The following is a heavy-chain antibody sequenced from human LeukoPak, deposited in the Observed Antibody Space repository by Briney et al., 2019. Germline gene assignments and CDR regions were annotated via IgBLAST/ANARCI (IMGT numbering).Heavy chain of an antibody. J-gene: IGHJ3*02. Sequence: PGGSLRLSCAASGFTFDDYAMQWVRQAPGKGLEWVSGISWNSGSIGYADSVKGRFTISRDNAKDSLYLQMNSLRAEDTALYYCAKDLGGYDCDAFDIWGQGTMVTVSS. D-gene: IGHD5-12*01. CDR2: ISWNSGSI. CDR1: GFTFDDYA. CDR3: AKDLGGYDCDAFDI. V-gene: IGHV3-9*01.